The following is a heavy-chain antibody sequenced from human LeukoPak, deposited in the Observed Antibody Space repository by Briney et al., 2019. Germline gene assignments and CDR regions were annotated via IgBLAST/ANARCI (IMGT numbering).Heavy chain of an antibody. Sequence: SETLSLTCTVSGGSISSYYWSWIRQPAGKGLEWIGRIYTSGSTNYNPSLKSRVTMSVDTSKNQFSLKLSSVTAADTAVYYCARDYDILTGYPSTYFDYWGQGTLVTVSS. D-gene: IGHD3-9*01. CDR3: ARDYDILTGYPSTYFDY. CDR1: GGSISSYY. J-gene: IGHJ4*02. CDR2: IYTSGST. V-gene: IGHV4-4*07.